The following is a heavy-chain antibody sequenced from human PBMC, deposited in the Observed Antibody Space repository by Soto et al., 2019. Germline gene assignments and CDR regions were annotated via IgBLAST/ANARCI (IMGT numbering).Heavy chain of an antibody. J-gene: IGHJ6*02. D-gene: IGHD2-15*01. CDR2: INPSSGST. CDR1: GYTFTSYY. V-gene: IGHV1-2*04. Sequence: ASVKVSCKASGYTFTSYYMHWVRQAPGQGLEWMGIINPSSGSTNYAQKFQGWVTMTRDTSISTAYMELSRLRSDDTAVYYCARGGVVVVVAATYGMDVWGQGTTVTVSS. CDR3: ARGGVVVVVAATYGMDV.